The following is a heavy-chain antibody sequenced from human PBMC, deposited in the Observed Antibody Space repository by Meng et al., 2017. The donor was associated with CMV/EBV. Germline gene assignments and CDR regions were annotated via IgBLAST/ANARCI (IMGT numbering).Heavy chain of an antibody. Sequence: VQLQQWAEGLLKPSETLSLTCAVYGGSFSGYYWSWIRQPPGKGLEWIGEINHSGSTNYNPSLKSRVTISVDTSKNQFSLKLSSVTAADTAVYYCARGLWFGELSPFDYWGQGTLVTVSS. D-gene: IGHD3-10*01. V-gene: IGHV4-34*01. CDR2: INHSGST. CDR1: GGSFSGYY. J-gene: IGHJ4*02. CDR3: ARGLWFGELSPFDY.